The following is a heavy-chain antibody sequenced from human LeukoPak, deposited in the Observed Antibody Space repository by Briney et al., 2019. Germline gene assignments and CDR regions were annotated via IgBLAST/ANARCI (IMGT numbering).Heavy chain of an antibody. CDR2: ISGSGDNI. Sequence: GGSLRLSCAASGFTFSDYYMSWIRQAPGKGPEWVSYISGSGDNINYGDSVKGRFTISRDNAKNSLYLQMNSLRAEDTAVYYCARGKYPGAFDIWGQGTMVTVSS. CDR1: GFTFSDYY. V-gene: IGHV3-11*04. D-gene: IGHD2-2*01. J-gene: IGHJ3*02. CDR3: ARGKYPGAFDI.